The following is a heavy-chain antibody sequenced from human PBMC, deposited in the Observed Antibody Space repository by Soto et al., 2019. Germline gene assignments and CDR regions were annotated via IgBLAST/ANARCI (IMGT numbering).Heavy chain of an antibody. CDR1: GYTFTSYG. J-gene: IGHJ4*02. V-gene: IGHV1-18*01. D-gene: IGHD3-3*01. CDR2: ISAYNGNT. CDR3: ARVDDFWSGPQAY. Sequence: GASVQVSCKASGYTFTSYGISWVRQAPGQGLEWMGWISAYNGNTNYAQKLQGRVTMTTDISTSTAYMELRSLRFDDTAVYYCARVDDFWSGPQAYWGQGTLVTVSS.